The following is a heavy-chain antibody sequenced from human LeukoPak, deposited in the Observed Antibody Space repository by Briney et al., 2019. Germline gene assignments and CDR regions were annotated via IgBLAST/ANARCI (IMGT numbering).Heavy chain of an antibody. D-gene: IGHD6-13*01. V-gene: IGHV3-21*01. CDR2: ISSSSSYI. CDR1: GFTFSSYS. Sequence: KSGGSLRLSCAASGFTFSSYSMNWVRQAPGKGLEWVSPISSSSSYIYYADSVKGRFTISRDNAKNSLYLQMNSLRAEDTAVYYCASSAAAGTGGWFDPWGQGTLVTVSS. J-gene: IGHJ5*02. CDR3: ASSAAAGTGGWFDP.